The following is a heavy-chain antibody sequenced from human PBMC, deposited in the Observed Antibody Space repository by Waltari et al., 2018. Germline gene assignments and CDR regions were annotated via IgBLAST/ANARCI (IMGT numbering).Heavy chain of an antibody. Sequence: QVQLQQWGAGMLKHSETLSLTCAVYGGSFSGYYWRWIRWPPGKGLEWIGEINHSGRTNYNPSLKSRVTISVDTSKNQFSLKLSSVTAADTAVYYCARPMYYDFWRGYSYWGQGTLVTVSS. J-gene: IGHJ4*02. V-gene: IGHV4-34*01. CDR3: ARPMYYDFWRGYSY. CDR2: INHSGRT. CDR1: GGSFSGYY. D-gene: IGHD3-3*01.